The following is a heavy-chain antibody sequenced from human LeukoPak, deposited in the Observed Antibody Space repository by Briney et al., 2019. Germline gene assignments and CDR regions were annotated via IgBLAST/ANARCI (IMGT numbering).Heavy chain of an antibody. CDR2: INPNSGGT. J-gene: IGHJ4*02. Sequence: GASVKVSCKASGYTFTGYYMHWVRQAPGQGLEWMGWINPNSGGTNYAQKFQGWVTMTRDTSISTAYMELSRLRSDDTAVYYCARGGGDTAMADYFDYWGQGTLVTVSS. CDR1: GYTFTGYY. V-gene: IGHV1-2*04. CDR3: ARGGGDTAMADYFDY. D-gene: IGHD5-18*01.